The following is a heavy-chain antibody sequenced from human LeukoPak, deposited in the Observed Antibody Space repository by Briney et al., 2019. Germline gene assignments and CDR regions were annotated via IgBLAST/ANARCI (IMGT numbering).Heavy chain of an antibody. V-gene: IGHV1-46*01. Sequence: ASVKVSCKASGYTFTSYYMHWVRQAPGQRLEGMGIINPSDGSTTYAQKFQGRVTMTRDTSTSTVYMELSSLRSEDTAVYYCARHQGAGEYPFDYWGQGTLVTVSS. CDR2: INPSDGST. J-gene: IGHJ4*02. CDR1: GYTFTSYY. CDR3: ARHQGAGEYPFDY. D-gene: IGHD3-16*01.